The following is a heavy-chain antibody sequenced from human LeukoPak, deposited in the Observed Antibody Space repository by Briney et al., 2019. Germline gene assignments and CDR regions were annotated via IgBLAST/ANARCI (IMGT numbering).Heavy chain of an antibody. CDR2: ISSSGSTI. V-gene: IGHV3-11*04. D-gene: IGHD4-17*01. Sequence: GGSLRLCCAASGFTFSDYYMSWIRQAPGKGLEWVSYISSSGSTIYYADSVKGRFTISRDNAKNSLYLQMNSLRAEDTAVYYCARDRLYYGDYGPIDYWGQGTLVTVSS. CDR1: GFTFSDYY. CDR3: ARDRLYYGDYGPIDY. J-gene: IGHJ4*02.